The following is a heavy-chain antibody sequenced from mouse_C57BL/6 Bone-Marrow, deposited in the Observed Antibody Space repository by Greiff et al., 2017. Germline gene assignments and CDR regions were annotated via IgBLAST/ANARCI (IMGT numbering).Heavy chain of an antibody. CDR1: GYTFKGDC. CDR2: IDPENGGT. V-gene: IGHV14-4*01. J-gene: IGHJ4*01. D-gene: IGHD1-1*01. Sequence: VQLQQSGAELVKPGASVKLSCTASGYTFKGDCMHWVKQRPEQGLEWIGWIDPENGGTEYAAKFKGKATMTADTSSNTAYMQLSRLTSEDTAVYYCACITTGAYYAMDFWGQGTSVTVSS. CDR3: ACITTGAYYAMDF.